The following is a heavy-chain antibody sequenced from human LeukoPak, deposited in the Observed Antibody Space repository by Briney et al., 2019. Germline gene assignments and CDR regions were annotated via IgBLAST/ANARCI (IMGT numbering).Heavy chain of an antibody. D-gene: IGHD4-23*01. CDR1: GLTFSDHY. J-gene: IGHJ4*02. V-gene: IGHV3-11*01. CDR3: ARDKWDYGGDPESYFDY. CDR2: ISSSGSAI. Sequence: GGSLRLSCAASGLTFSDHYMTWIRQAPGKGLEWLSYISSSGSAIYYADSVKGRFTISRDNAKNSLYLQLSSLRAEDTAVYYCARDKWDYGGDPESYFDYWGQGTLVTVSS.